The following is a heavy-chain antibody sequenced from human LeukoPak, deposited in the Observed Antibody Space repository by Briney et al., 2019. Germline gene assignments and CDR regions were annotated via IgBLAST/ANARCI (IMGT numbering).Heavy chain of an antibody. D-gene: IGHD1/OR15-1a*01. CDR3: SREHYSTSDY. V-gene: IGHV4-39*01. Sequence: SETLSLTCTVSGGSISSSSHHWAWIRQPPGKGLEWIASIYYTGNSYYNPSLRGRLTISVDSSKDQFSLRLSSVTAADTAVYYCSREHYSTSDYWGQGILVTVSS. CDR2: IYYTGNS. CDR1: GGSISSSSHH. J-gene: IGHJ4*02.